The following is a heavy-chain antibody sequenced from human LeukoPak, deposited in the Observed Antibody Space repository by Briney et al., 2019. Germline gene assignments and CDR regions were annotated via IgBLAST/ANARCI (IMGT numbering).Heavy chain of an antibody. CDR2: ISSGSSYI. CDR3: ASVIVATGQDY. CDR1: GFTFSSYS. J-gene: IGHJ4*02. V-gene: IGHV3-21*01. Sequence: GGSLRLSCAASGFTFSSYSMNWVRQAPGKGLEWVSSISSGSSYIYYADSVKGRFTISRDNAKNSLYLQVNSLRAEDTAVYYCASVIVATGQDYWGQGTLVTVSS. D-gene: IGHD5-12*01.